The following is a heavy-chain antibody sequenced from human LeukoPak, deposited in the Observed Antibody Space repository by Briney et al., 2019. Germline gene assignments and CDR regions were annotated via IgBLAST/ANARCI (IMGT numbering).Heavy chain of an antibody. Sequence: SETLSLTCSVSGGSISSYYGSCIRQPPGRGLERIGYIYYSGSTNYTPSLKSRVTISVDTSKHQFSLKLSSVTATDTAVYYCARHGLAAGLAYWGQGTLVTVSS. CDR1: GGSISSYY. CDR3: ARHGLAAGLAY. V-gene: IGHV4-59*08. J-gene: IGHJ4*02. D-gene: IGHD6-13*01. CDR2: IYYSGST.